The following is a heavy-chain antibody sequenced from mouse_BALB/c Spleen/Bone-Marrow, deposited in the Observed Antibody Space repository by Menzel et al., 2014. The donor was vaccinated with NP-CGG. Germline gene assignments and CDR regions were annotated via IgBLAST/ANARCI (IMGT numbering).Heavy chain of an antibody. D-gene: IGHD1-2*01. CDR1: GFDFSRYW. CDR2: INPDSNTI. CDR3: ARLGYYGSFAY. V-gene: IGHV4-1*02. Sequence: DVKLVESRGGLVQPGGSLKLSCAASGFDFSRYWMSWVRQAPGKGLEWIGEINPDSNTINYTPSLKDKFIISRDNAKNTLYLQMSKVRSEDTALYYCARLGYYGSFAYWGQGTLVTVSA. J-gene: IGHJ3*01.